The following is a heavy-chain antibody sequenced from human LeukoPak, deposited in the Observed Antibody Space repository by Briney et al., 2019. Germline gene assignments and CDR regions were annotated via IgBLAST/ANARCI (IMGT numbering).Heavy chain of an antibody. D-gene: IGHD3-10*01. Sequence: SETLSLTCTVSGGSISSYYWSWIRQPPGKGLEWIGYIYATGSTNYNPSLMSRVTISVDTSKNQFSLNLRSVTAADTAVYYCARHGSVRSPLGPWGQGPLVTVSS. CDR3: ARHGSVRSPLGP. J-gene: IGHJ5*02. CDR1: GGSISSYY. V-gene: IGHV4-4*09. CDR2: IYATGST.